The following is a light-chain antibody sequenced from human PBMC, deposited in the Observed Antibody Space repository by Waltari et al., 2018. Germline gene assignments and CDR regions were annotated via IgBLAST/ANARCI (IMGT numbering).Light chain of an antibody. V-gene: IGLV2-23*02. CDR1: SSDVGNYQR. CDR3: SSYAGSSKGV. J-gene: IGLJ2*01. CDR2: AVS. Sequence: QSALTQPASVSGSPGQSLTIPGTGTSSDVGNYQRVSWYQQHPGKAPKLMIYAVSRRPSGVSDRFSGSKSGDMASLTISGLQPEDEAEYFCSSYAGSSKGVFGGGTKVTVL.